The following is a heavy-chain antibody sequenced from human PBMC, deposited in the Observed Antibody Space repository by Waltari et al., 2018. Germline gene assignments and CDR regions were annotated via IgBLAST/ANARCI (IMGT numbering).Heavy chain of an antibody. CDR2: ISVSGPTI. V-gene: IGHV3-48*03. J-gene: IGHJ4*02. CDR1: GFTFSSYE. D-gene: IGHD6-13*01. Sequence: EVQLVESGGGLVQPGGSLRLSCAASGFTFSSYEMNWVRQAPGKGLDGVSYISVSGPTIYYADSVKGRFTISRDNAKNSLYLQMNSLRAEDTAVYYCAKESGSSWSPLDYWGQGTLVTVSS. CDR3: AKESGSSWSPLDY.